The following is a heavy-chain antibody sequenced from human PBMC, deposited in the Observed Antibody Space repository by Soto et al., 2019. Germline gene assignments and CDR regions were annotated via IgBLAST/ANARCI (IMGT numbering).Heavy chain of an antibody. CDR2: IYWDDDK. V-gene: IGHV2-5*02. D-gene: IGHD3-10*01. CDR3: AHKQAVSGTLALDY. Sequence: GPTLVNPTQPLTLACTFWWFSLSTSGAGVGWIRLPPGKALEWLALIYWDDDKRYSPSLKSRLTITKDTSKNQVVLTMTNMDPVDTATYYCAHKQAVSGTLALDYWGQGTLVTVSS. CDR1: WFSLSTSGAG. J-gene: IGHJ4*02.